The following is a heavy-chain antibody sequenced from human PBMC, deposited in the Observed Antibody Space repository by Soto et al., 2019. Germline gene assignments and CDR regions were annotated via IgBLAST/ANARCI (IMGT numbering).Heavy chain of an antibody. D-gene: IGHD3-3*01. CDR1: GGSFSGYY. CDR3: ARANVLRFLEWLSRAIGWFDP. Sequence: SETLSLTCAVYGGSFSGYYWSWIRQPPGKGLEWIGEINHSGSTNYNPSLKSRVTISVDTSKNQFSLKLSSVTAADTAVYYCARANVLRFLEWLSRAIGWFDPWGQGTLVTVSS. CDR2: INHSGST. J-gene: IGHJ5*02. V-gene: IGHV4-34*01.